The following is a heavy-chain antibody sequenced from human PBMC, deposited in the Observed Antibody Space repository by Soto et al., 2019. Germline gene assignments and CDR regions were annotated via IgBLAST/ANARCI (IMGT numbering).Heavy chain of an antibody. CDR3: ARDSRNPVGYYGMDV. V-gene: IGHV1-69*13. Sequence: SVKVSCKASGGTFSSYAVIWVRQAPGQGLEWMGGIIPIFGTANYAQKFQGRVTITADESTSTAYMELSSLRSEDTAVYYCARDSRNPVGYYGMDVWGQGTTVTVSS. D-gene: IGHD1-26*01. J-gene: IGHJ6*02. CDR1: GGTFSSYA. CDR2: IIPIFGTA.